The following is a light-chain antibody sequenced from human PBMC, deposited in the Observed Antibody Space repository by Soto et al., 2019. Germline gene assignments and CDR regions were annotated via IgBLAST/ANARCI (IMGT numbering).Light chain of an antibody. Sequence: QPALTQPASVSGSPGQPITISGTGTTSNIGTYNFVSWYQQHPGKAPKLMLYEVSNRPSGVSNRFFGSKSGNTASLTISGLQAEDEADYFCNSYTSSSTLYVFGTGTKLTVL. CDR3: NSYTSSSTLYV. CDR2: EVS. CDR1: TSNIGTYNF. J-gene: IGLJ1*01. V-gene: IGLV2-14*01.